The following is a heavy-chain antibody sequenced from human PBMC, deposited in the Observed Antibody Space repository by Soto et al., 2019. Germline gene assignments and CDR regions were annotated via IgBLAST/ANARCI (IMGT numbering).Heavy chain of an antibody. Sequence: QVQLVESGGGVVQPGRSLRLSCAASGFTFSSYAMHWVRQAPGKGLAWVALISYDGSNKYYADSAKGRFTISRDNSKNTLYLQMNSLRAEDTAVYYCARNWGYSYGYPRGYWRQGTLVTVSS. CDR2: ISYDGSNK. CDR1: GFTFSSYA. D-gene: IGHD5-18*01. V-gene: IGHV3-30-3*01. J-gene: IGHJ4*02. CDR3: ARNWGYSYGYPRGY.